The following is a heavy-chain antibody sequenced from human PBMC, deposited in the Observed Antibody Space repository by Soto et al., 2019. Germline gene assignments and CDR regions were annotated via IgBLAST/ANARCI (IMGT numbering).Heavy chain of an antibody. CDR1: GFPFNNYA. CDR2: ISGGGDTT. Sequence: EVQLLESGGGLVQLGGSLRLSCAASGFPFNNYAMTWSRQAPGKGLEWVSAISGGGDTTSYADSVKGRFTVSRDGSKNTLYLQMSSLRAEDTALYYCAKGRGGSGSLTPRVDFWGQGTLVTVSS. CDR3: AKGRGGSGSLTPRVDF. D-gene: IGHD3-10*01. J-gene: IGHJ4*02. V-gene: IGHV3-23*01.